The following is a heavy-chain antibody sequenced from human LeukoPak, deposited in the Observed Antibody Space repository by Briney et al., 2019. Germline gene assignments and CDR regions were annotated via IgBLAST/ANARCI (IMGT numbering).Heavy chain of an antibody. V-gene: IGHV3-48*03. Sequence: GGSLRLSCAASGFTFSSYEMNWVRQAPGKGLEWVSYISTTGSSIYYADSVKGRFTISRDNVKNLLYLQMNSLRAEDTALYYCARPSFLGSSYPDFDYWGQGTLVTVSS. CDR1: GFTFSSYE. CDR2: ISTTGSSI. J-gene: IGHJ4*02. CDR3: ARPSFLGSSYPDFDY. D-gene: IGHD1-26*01.